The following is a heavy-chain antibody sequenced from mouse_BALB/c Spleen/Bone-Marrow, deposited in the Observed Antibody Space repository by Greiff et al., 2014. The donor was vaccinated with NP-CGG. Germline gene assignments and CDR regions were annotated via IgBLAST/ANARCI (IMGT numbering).Heavy chain of an antibody. V-gene: IGHV2-9*02. J-gene: IGHJ4*01. Sequence: VMLVESGPGLVAPSQSLSITCTVSGFSLTSYGVHWVRQPPGKGLEWLGVIWAGGSTSCKSALMFRLSINQDNSKSQVFLRLNSLQIDDTATYYCAREGRGYYGSSGAAMDYWGQGTSVTVSS. CDR2: IWAGGST. CDR3: AREGRGYYGSSGAAMDY. CDR1: GFSLTSYG. D-gene: IGHD1-1*01.